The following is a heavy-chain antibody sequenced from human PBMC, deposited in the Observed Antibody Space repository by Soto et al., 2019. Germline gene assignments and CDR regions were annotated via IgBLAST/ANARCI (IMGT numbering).Heavy chain of an antibody. CDR3: ARARGRWEQKYYFDY. V-gene: IGHV3-30-3*01. J-gene: IGHJ4*02. Sequence: QVQLVESGGGVVQPGRSLRLSCAASGFTFSSYAMHWVRQAPGKGLEWVAVISYDGSNKYYADSVKGRFTISRDNSKNPLYLQKNSLRGEDTAVYYCARARGRWEQKYYFDYWGQGTLVTVSS. D-gene: IGHD1-26*01. CDR1: GFTFSSYA. CDR2: ISYDGSNK.